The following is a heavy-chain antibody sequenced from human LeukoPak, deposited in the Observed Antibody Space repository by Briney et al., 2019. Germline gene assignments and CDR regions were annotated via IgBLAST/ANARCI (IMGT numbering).Heavy chain of an antibody. J-gene: IGHJ6*02. CDR3: ARTYYDILTGPYYYYGMDV. D-gene: IGHD3-9*01. Sequence: PGGSLRLSCAASGFTFSSYAMSWVRQAPRKGLEWVSAISGSGGSTYYADSVKGRFTISRDNSKNTLYLQMNSLRDEDTAVYYCARTYYDILTGPYYYYGMDVWGQGTTVTVSS. CDR2: ISGSGGST. CDR1: GFTFSSYA. V-gene: IGHV3-23*01.